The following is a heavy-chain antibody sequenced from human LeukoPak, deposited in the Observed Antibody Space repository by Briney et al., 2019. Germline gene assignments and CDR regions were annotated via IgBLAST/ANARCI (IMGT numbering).Heavy chain of an antibody. D-gene: IGHD4-23*01. CDR1: GFTFSSYE. Sequence: GGSLRLSCAASGFTFSSYEMNWVRQAPGKGLEWVSYISGSGSTIYYADSVKGRFTISRDNAKNSLYLQMNSLRAEDTAVYYCARGTMVVTHDYWGQGTLVTVSS. CDR2: ISGSGSTI. CDR3: ARGTMVVTHDY. J-gene: IGHJ4*02. V-gene: IGHV3-48*03.